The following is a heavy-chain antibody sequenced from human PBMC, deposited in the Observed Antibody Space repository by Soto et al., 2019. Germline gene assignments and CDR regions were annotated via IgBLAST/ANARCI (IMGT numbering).Heavy chain of an antibody. Sequence: SGTLSLTLAVSRGSISAYYWSWIRPPPGEGLEWVGYIYFRRRTKYNPSLMRRVTISGDTSKAQFPMHLRSVTAADMAIYYCARDARCYYGHYGMDVWGQGTTVT. CDR1: RGSISAYY. J-gene: IGHJ6*02. V-gene: IGHV4-59*01. CDR3: ARDARCYYGHYGMDV. CDR2: IYFRRRT. D-gene: IGHD3-10*01.